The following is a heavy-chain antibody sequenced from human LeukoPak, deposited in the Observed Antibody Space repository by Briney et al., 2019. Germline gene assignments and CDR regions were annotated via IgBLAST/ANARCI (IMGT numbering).Heavy chain of an antibody. J-gene: IGHJ3*02. Sequence: GGSLRLSCAASGFTVSSNYMSWVRQAPGKGLEWVSVIYSGGSTYYADSVKGRFTISRDNSKNTLYLQMNGLRAEDTAVYYCARASAVTTAFAFDIWGQGTMVTVSS. CDR1: GFTVSSNY. CDR2: IYSGGST. CDR3: ARASAVTTAFAFDI. D-gene: IGHD4-17*01. V-gene: IGHV3-66*01.